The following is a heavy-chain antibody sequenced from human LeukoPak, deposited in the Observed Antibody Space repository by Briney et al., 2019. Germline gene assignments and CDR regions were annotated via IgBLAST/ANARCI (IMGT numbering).Heavy chain of an antibody. Sequence: SETLSLTCTVSGYSISSGYYWGWIRQPPGKGLEWIGSIYHSGSTYYNPSLKSRVTISVDTSENQFSLKLSSVTAADTAVYYCARESGSYYNYWGQGTLVTVSS. CDR2: IYHSGST. CDR1: GYSISSGYY. J-gene: IGHJ4*02. CDR3: ARESGSYYNY. V-gene: IGHV4-38-2*02. D-gene: IGHD3-10*01.